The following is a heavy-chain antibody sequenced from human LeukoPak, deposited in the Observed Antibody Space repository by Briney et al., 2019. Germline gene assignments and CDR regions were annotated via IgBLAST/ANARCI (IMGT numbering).Heavy chain of an antibody. D-gene: IGHD3-10*01. CDR3: AKTYYYGSDPFDP. CDR2: INPNSGGT. V-gene: IGHV1-2*02. CDR1: GYTFTSYY. J-gene: IGHJ5*02. Sequence: ASVKVSCKASGYTFTSYYMHWVRQAPGQGLEWMGWINPNSGGTHYAQKFQGRVTMTRDTSISTAYMELSRLRSDDTAVYYCAKTYYYGSDPFDPWGQGTLVTVSS.